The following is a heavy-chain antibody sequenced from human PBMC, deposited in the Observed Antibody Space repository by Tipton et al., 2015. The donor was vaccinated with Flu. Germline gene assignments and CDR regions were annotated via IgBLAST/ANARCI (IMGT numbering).Heavy chain of an antibody. V-gene: IGHV4-34*01. D-gene: IGHD2-2*02. J-gene: IGHJ5*02. CDR2: INHSGST. CDR3: ARVVPAAIHGTNWVDP. Sequence: TLSLTCAVYGGSFSGYYWSWIRQPPGKGLEWIGEINHSGSTNYNPSLKSGVTISVDTSKNQFSLKLSSVTAADPAVYYCARVVPAAIHGTNWVDPWGQGPPVAVSS. CDR1: GGSFSGYY.